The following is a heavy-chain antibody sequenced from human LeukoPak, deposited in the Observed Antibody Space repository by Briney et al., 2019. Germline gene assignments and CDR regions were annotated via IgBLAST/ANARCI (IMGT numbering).Heavy chain of an antibody. V-gene: IGHV4-61*02. CDR3: ARALVAARHTEGSYYYYYYMDV. D-gene: IGHD2-15*01. CDR2: IYTSGST. CDR1: GGSISSGSYY. J-gene: IGHJ6*03. Sequence: SETLSLTCTVSGGSISSGSYYWSWIRQPAGKGLEWIGRIYTSGSTNYNPSLKSRVTISVDTSKNQFSLKLSSVTAADTAVYYCARALVAARHTEGSYYYYYYMDVWGKGTTVTVSS.